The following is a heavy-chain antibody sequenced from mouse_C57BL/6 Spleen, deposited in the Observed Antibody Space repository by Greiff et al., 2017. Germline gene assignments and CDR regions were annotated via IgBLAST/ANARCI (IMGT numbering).Heavy chain of an antibody. D-gene: IGHD1-1*01. CDR2: ISNGGGST. V-gene: IGHV5-12*01. CDR1: GFTFSDYY. J-gene: IGHJ2*01. Sequence: EVKLMESGGGLVQPGGSLKLSCAASGFTFSDYYMYWVRQTPEKRLEWVAYISNGGGSTYYPDTVKGRFTISRDNAKNTLYLQMSRLKSEDTAMYYGARLYYGSSGYFDYWGQGTTLTVSS. CDR3: ARLYYGSSGYFDY.